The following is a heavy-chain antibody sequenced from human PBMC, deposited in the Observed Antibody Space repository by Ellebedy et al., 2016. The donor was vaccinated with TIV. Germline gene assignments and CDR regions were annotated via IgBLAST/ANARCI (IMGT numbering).Heavy chain of an antibody. CDR2: IIPILGIA. CDR3: ALTYYYDSSGYWRSEGYFDY. CDR1: GYTFTSYA. V-gene: IGHV1-69*04. Sequence: AASVKVSCKASGYTFTSYAISWVRQAPGQGLEWMGRIIPILGIANYAQKFQGRVTITADKSTSTAYMELSSLRSEDTAVYYCALTYYYDSSGYWRSEGYFDYWGQGTLVTVSS. J-gene: IGHJ4*02. D-gene: IGHD3-22*01.